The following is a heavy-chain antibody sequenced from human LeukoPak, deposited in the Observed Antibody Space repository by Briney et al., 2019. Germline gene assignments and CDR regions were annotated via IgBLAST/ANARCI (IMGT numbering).Heavy chain of an antibody. J-gene: IGHJ5*02. D-gene: IGHD3-10*01. V-gene: IGHV3-15*01. CDR1: GFTFSNAW. CDR3: TTRVVVTMVRGVIRLGDP. CDR2: IKSKTDGGTT. Sequence: PGGSLRLSCAASGFTFSNAWMSWVRQAPGKGLEWVGRIKSKTDGGTTDYAAPVKGRFTISRDDSKNTLYLQMNSLKTEDTAVYYCTTRVVVTMVRGVIRLGDPWGQGTLVTVSS.